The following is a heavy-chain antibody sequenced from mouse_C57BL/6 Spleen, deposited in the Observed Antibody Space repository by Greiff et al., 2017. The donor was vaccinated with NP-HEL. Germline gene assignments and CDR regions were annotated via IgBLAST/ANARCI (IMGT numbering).Heavy chain of an antibody. J-gene: IGHJ2*01. D-gene: IGHD2-13*01. CDR3: APLTTPLDD. CDR1: GYAFSSSW. V-gene: IGHV1-82*01. CDR2: IYPGDGDT. Sequence: QVQLQQSGPELVKPGASVKISCKASGYAFSSSWMNWVKQRPGKGLEWIGRIYPGDGDTNYNGKFKGKATLTADKSSSTAYMQLSSLTSEDSAVYFCAPLTTPLDDWGQGTTLTVSS.